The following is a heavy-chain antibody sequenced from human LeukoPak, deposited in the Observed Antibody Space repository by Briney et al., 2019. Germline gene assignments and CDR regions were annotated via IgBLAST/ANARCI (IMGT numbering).Heavy chain of an antibody. Sequence: ASVKVSCKASGGTFSSYAISWVRQAPGQGLEWMGGIIPIFGTANYAQKFQGRVTITTDGSTSTAYMELSSLRSEDTAVYYCARGFARMSIVGATVACAFDIWGQGTMVTVSS. CDR1: GGTFSSYA. CDR3: ARGFARMSIVGATVACAFDI. J-gene: IGHJ3*02. CDR2: IIPIFGTA. D-gene: IGHD1-26*01. V-gene: IGHV1-69*05.